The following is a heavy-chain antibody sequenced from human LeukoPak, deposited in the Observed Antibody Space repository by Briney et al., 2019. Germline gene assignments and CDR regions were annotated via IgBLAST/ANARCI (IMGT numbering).Heavy chain of an antibody. CDR2: IYPGDSDT. Sequence: GESLKFSCKASGSSFNTYWSAWVRQMPGKGLGWMGIIYPGDSDTSYRTSFQGQVTISAAKSITTAYLQWRPLTPSASPLYSRARSEARGLLGGLDDWGQGTLVTVSS. CDR1: GSSFNTYW. CDR3: ARSEARGLLGGLDD. J-gene: IGHJ4*02. D-gene: IGHD3-10*01. V-gene: IGHV5-51*01.